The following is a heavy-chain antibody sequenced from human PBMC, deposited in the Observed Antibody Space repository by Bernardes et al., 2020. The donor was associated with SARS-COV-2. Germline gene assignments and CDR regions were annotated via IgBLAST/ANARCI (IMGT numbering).Heavy chain of an antibody. Sequence: GGSLRLSCAASGFTFSSYSMNWVRQAPGKGLEWVASISAGGGPTYNADSVRGRFTISRDNSKNTLFLQMNRLSAEDTALYYCAKDKVSYSSDVFDVWGQGTKVTVSS. CDR1: GFTFSSYS. V-gene: IGHV3-23*01. CDR3: AKDKVSYSSDVFDV. CDR2: ISAGGGPT. D-gene: IGHD3-16*01. J-gene: IGHJ3*01.